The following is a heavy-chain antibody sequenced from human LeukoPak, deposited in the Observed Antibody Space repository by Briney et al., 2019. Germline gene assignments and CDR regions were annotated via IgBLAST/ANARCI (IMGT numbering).Heavy chain of an antibody. CDR2: IYYSGST. CDR1: GGSISSSNYY. Sequence: SSETLSLTCTVSGGSISSSNYYWGWIRQPPGKGLEWIGTIYYSGSTYYNPSLKSRVTISVDTSKSQFSLKLSSVTAADTAVYYCARGPDDYGDYGTYYYYMDVWGKGTTVTVSS. J-gene: IGHJ6*03. CDR3: ARGPDDYGDYGTYYYYMDV. D-gene: IGHD4-17*01. V-gene: IGHV4-39*07.